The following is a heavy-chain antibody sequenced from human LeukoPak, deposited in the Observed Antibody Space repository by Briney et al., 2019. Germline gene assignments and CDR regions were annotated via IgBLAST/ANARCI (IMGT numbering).Heavy chain of an antibody. CDR2: IYYSGST. CDR1: GGSISSYY. V-gene: IGHV4-59*01. J-gene: IGHJ4*02. CDR3: ATNDYGDYHFDY. D-gene: IGHD4-17*01. Sequence: SETLSLTYTVSGGSISSYYWSWIRQPPGKGLEWIGYIYYSGSTNYNPSLKSRVTISVDTSKNQFSLKLRSVTAADTAVYYCATNDYGDYHFDYWGQGTLVTVSS.